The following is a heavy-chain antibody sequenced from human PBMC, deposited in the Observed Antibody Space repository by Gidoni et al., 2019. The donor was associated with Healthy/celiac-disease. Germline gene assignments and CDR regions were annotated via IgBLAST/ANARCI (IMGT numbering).Heavy chain of an antibody. CDR3: ASTSGGSFTYGIDV. V-gene: IGHV3-74*01. D-gene: IGHD2-15*01. Sequence: EVQLVVSGGGLVQPGGSLSLSCAATGFTFSSYWMHWVRPAPGKGLVWVARINSYGSSTSYADSVKGRFTISRDNAKNTLYLQMNSLSAEDTAVYYCASTSGGSFTYGIDVWGQGTTVTVSS. CDR2: INSYGSST. J-gene: IGHJ6*02. CDR1: GFTFSSYW.